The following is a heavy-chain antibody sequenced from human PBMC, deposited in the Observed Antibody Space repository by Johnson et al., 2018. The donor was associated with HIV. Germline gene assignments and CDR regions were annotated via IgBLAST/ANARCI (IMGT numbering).Heavy chain of an antibody. CDR1: GFIFRNYA. D-gene: IGHD5-18*01. CDR3: AKTEDRGYRMETGAFDI. V-gene: IGHV3-33*06. CDR2: IWYDGSNK. Sequence: QMLLVESGGGVVQPGRSLRLSCVASGFIFRNYAIHWVRQAPGKGLEWVAVIWYDGSNKYYADSVKGRFTISRDNSKNTLYLQMNSLRAEDTAVYYCAKTEDRGYRMETGAFDIWGQGTMVTVSS. J-gene: IGHJ3*02.